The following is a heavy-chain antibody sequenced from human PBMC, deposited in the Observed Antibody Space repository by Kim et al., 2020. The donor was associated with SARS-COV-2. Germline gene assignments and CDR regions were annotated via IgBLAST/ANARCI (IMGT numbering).Heavy chain of an antibody. V-gene: IGHV1-69*13. CDR1: GGTFSSYA. CDR3: ARDYSSSWYDAEYFQH. CDR2: IIPIFGTA. D-gene: IGHD6-13*01. Sequence: SVKVSCKASGGTFSSYAISWVRQAPGQGLEWMGGIIPIFGTANYAQKFQGRVTIIADESTSTAYMELSSLRSEDTAVYYCARDYSSSWYDAEYFQHWGQGTLVSVSS. J-gene: IGHJ1*01.